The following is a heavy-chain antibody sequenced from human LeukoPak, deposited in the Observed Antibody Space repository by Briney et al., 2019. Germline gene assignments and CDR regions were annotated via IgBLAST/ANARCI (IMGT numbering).Heavy chain of an antibody. CDR1: GYTLTGYY. CDR3: ARGTIVVVVAAPDTYYFDY. D-gene: IGHD2-15*01. CDR2: INPNSGGT. V-gene: IGHV1-2*06. Sequence: ASVKVSCKASGYTLTGYYMHWVRQAPGQGLEWMGRINPNSGGTNYAQKFQGRVTITTDESTSTAYMELSSLRSEDTAVYYCARGTIVVVVAAPDTYYFDYWGQGTLVTVSS. J-gene: IGHJ4*02.